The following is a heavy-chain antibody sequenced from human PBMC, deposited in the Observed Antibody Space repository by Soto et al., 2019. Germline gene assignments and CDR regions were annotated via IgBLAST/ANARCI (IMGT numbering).Heavy chain of an antibody. Sequence: QVQLQESGPGLVEPSETLSLTCTVSGGSVSSGSYYWSWIRQPPGKGLEWIGYIYYSGSTNYNPSLKNRVTIAVETSKNQFSLKLSSGTAADTAVYYCARGPSGYDSSGYPFDYWGQGTLVTVSS. V-gene: IGHV4-61*01. J-gene: IGHJ4*02. CDR3: ARGPSGYDSSGYPFDY. CDR2: IYYSGST. CDR1: GGSVSSGSYY. D-gene: IGHD3-22*01.